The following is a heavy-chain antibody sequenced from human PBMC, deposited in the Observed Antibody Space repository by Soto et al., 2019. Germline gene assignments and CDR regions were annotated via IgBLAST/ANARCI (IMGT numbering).Heavy chain of an antibody. V-gene: IGHV1-8*01. CDR1: GYTFTSYD. D-gene: IGHD3-9*01. CDR3: ARALLRYFDWSSRYYMDV. J-gene: IGHJ6*03. Sequence: ASVKVSCKASGYTFTSYDINWVRQATGQGLEWMGWMNPNSGNTGYAQKFQGRVTMTRNTSISTAYMELSSLRSEDTAVHYCARALLRYFDWSSRYYMDVWGKGTTVTV. CDR2: MNPNSGNT.